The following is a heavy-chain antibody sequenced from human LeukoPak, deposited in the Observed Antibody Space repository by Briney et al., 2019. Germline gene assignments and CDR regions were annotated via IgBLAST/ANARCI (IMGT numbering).Heavy chain of an antibody. CDR3: ARVFRGSSPPTRGY. J-gene: IGHJ4*02. CDR2: ISSSGSPI. Sequence: GGSLRLSCAASGFTFSTYEMIWVREATGKGLEWVAYISSSGSPILYADSVKGRFTISRDNAKNSLYMQMNSLRSEDTAVYYCARVFRGSSPPTRGYWGQGTLVTVSS. CDR1: GFTFSTYE. V-gene: IGHV3-48*03. D-gene: IGHD1-26*01.